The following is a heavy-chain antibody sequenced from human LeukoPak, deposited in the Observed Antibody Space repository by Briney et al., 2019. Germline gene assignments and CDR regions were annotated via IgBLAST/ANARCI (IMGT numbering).Heavy chain of an antibody. CDR1: GGSISGYF. D-gene: IGHD2-15*01. Sequence: SETLAPTGTVAGGSISGYFGGWIRQPPGKGQEWIGDIYYSGNTRYNPSLVSRVTISVDTSKNHFSLKLTSVTAADTAVYCCARHEVGYCSGGSCPYYFDYWGQGTLVTVSS. CDR2: IYYSGNT. V-gene: IGHV4-59*08. J-gene: IGHJ4*02. CDR3: ARHEVGYCSGGSCPYYFDY.